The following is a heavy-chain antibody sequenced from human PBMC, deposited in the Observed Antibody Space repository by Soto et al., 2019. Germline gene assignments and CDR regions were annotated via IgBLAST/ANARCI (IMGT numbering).Heavy chain of an antibody. CDR3: ARGEYSGSYYGFDY. CDR1: GYTFTGYY. J-gene: IGHJ4*02. Sequence: ASVKVSCKASGYTFTGYYMHWVRQAPGQGLEWIGWINPNSGGTNYAQKFQGRVTMTRDTSISTAYMELSRLRSDDTAVYYCARGEYSGSYYGFDYWGQGTLVTVSS. V-gene: IGHV1-2*02. CDR2: INPNSGGT. D-gene: IGHD1-26*01.